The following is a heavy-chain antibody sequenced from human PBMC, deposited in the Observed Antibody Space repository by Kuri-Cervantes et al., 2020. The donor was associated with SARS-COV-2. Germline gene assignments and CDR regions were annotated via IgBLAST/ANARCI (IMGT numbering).Heavy chain of an antibody. CDR1: GFTVSSNY. D-gene: IGHD6-19*01. CDR3: ARDIEPYLSIAVAGPVDWFDP. V-gene: IGHV3-66*01. J-gene: IGHJ5*02. Sequence: LSLTCAASGFTVSSNYMSWVRQAPGKGLEWVSVIYSGGSTYYADSVKGRFTISRDNSKNSLYLQMNSLRAEDTAVYYCARDIEPYLSIAVAGPVDWFDPWGQGTLVTVSS. CDR2: IYSGGST.